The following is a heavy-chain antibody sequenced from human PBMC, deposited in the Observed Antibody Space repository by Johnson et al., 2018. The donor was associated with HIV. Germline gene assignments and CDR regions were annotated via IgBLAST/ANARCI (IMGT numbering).Heavy chain of an antibody. D-gene: IGHD3-9*01. Sequence: EVQLVESGGGLIQPGGSLRLSCAASGFSLNSYSMTWVRQTPGRGLEWLSYISSSSTSIYYSDSVQGRFTISRDNAKNSLYLQMNNLRDEDTAVYYCAKNQVLRYDAFNFWGQGTMVTVSS. CDR2: ISSSSTSI. J-gene: IGHJ3*01. CDR3: AKNQVLRYDAFNF. CDR1: GFSLNSYS. V-gene: IGHV3-48*02.